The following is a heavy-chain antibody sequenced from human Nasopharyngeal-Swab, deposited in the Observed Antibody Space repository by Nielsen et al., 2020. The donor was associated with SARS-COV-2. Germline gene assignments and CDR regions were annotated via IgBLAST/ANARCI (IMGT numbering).Heavy chain of an antibody. D-gene: IGHD4-17*01. CDR3: ARGRGGFGYGDYVDY. J-gene: IGHJ4*02. Sequence: GGSLRLSCSASGFTFSSYAMHWVRQAPGKGLEYVSAISSSGGSTYYADSVKGRFTISRDNSKNTLYLQMNSLRAEDTAVYYCARGRGGFGYGDYVDYWGQGTLVTVSS. CDR1: GFTFSSYA. V-gene: IGHV3-64*04. CDR2: ISSSGGST.